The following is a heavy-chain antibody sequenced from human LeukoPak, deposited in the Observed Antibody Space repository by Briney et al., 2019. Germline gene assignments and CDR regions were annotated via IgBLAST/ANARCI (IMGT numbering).Heavy chain of an antibody. CDR2: ISAYNGNT. CDR1: GGTFSSYA. CDR3: ARVTVTRDFDY. Sequence: ASVKVSCKASGGTFSSYAISWVRQAPGQGLEWMGWISAYNGNTNYAQKLQGRVTMTTDTSTSTAYMELRSLRSDDTAVYYCARVTVTRDFDYWGQGTLVTVSS. D-gene: IGHD4-17*01. V-gene: IGHV1-18*01. J-gene: IGHJ4*02.